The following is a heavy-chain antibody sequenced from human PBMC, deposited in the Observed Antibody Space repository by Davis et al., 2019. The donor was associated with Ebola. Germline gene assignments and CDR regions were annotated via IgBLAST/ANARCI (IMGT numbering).Heavy chain of an antibody. CDR3: ARGGVLAPYYYYGMDV. D-gene: IGHD3-10*01. J-gene: IGHJ6*02. V-gene: IGHV4-34*01. CDR1: GGSFSGYY. Sequence: GSLRLSCAVYGGSFSGYYWSWIRQPPGKGLEWIGEINHSGSTNYNPSLKSRVTISVDTSKNQFSLKLSSVTAADTAVYYCARGGVLAPYYYYGMDVWGQGTTVTVSS. CDR2: INHSGST.